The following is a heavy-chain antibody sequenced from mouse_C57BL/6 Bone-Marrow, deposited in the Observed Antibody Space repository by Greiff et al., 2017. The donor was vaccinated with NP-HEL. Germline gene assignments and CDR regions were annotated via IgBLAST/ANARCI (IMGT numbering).Heavy chain of an antibody. Sequence: VQLQQPGAELVRPGSSVKLSCKASGYTFTSYWMHWVKQRPIQGLEWIGNIDPSDSETHYNQKFKDKATLTVDKSSSTAYMQLSSLTSEDSAVYYCARFPYYYVSRDWYFDVWGTGTTVTVSS. CDR2: IDPSDSET. V-gene: IGHV1-52*01. J-gene: IGHJ1*03. D-gene: IGHD1-1*01. CDR1: GYTFTSYW. CDR3: ARFPYYYVSRDWYFDV.